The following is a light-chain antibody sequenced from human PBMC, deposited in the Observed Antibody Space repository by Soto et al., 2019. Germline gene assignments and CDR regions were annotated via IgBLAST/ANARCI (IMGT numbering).Light chain of an antibody. J-gene: IGLJ1*01. CDR1: SSDVGGYNY. V-gene: IGLV2-14*03. Sequence: QSVLTQPASVSGSPGQSITISCTGSSSDVGGYNYVSWYQQHPGKAPKLMIYDVSNRPSGVSNRFSGSKSGYTASLTISGLQAEDETDYYCSSYASGSTLCVFGTGTKLNVL. CDR3: SSYASGSTLCV. CDR2: DVS.